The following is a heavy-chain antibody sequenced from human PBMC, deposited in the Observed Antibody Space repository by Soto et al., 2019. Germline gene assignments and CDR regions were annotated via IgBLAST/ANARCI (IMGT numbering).Heavy chain of an antibody. V-gene: IGHV2-26*01. CDR2: IFSNDEK. Sequence: SGPTLVNPTETLTLTCTVSGFSLSNARMGVSWTRQPPGKALEWLAHIFSNDEKSYSTSLKSRLTISKDTSKSQVVLTMTNMDPVDTATYYCARKWELRYYGTDVWGQGTTVTVSS. D-gene: IGHD1-26*01. CDR3: ARKWELRYYGTDV. CDR1: GFSLSNARMG. J-gene: IGHJ6*02.